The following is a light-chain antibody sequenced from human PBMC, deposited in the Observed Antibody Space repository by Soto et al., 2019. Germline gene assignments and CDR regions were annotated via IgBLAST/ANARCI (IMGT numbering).Light chain of an antibody. V-gene: IGKV1-12*02. CDR1: QIINKW. Sequence: DIQMTQSPSSVSASVGDRVTITCRASQIINKWLAWYQQKPGKAPTLLIYAASTLQSGVPSRFSGSRSGTDFTLTISSLHPEDFATYYCQQANSFPFTFGPGTKVDIK. CDR2: AAS. CDR3: QQANSFPFT. J-gene: IGKJ3*01.